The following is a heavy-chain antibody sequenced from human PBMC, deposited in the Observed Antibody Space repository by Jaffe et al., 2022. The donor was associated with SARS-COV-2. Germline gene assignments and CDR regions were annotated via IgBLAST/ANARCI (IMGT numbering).Heavy chain of an antibody. D-gene: IGHD4-17*01. CDR2: INHSGST. CDR3: ARACPTIRHDYGDYVRMDV. J-gene: IGHJ6*02. Sequence: QVQLQQWGAGLLKPSETLSLTCAVYGGSFSGYYWSWIRQPPGKGLEWIGEINHSGSTNYNPSLKSRVTISVDTSKNQFSLKLSSVTAADTAVYYCARACPTIRHDYGDYVRMDVWGQGTTVTVSS. CDR1: GGSFSGYY. V-gene: IGHV4-34*01.